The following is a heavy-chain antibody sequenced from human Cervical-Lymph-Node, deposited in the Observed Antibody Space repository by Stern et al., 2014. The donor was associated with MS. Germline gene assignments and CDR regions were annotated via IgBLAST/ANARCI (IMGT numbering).Heavy chain of an antibody. CDR3: ARDYYDRSGYLVAY. Sequence: QLVQSGGGVVQPGTSLRLSCAASGFTFSYYALHWVRQAPGKGLEWLTLISYAGNNKYYSDSVRGRFTVSRDDSEDTLYLQMNSLRPEDTAVYYCARDYYDRSGYLVAYWGQGTLVTVSS. J-gene: IGHJ4*02. CDR1: GFTFSYYA. V-gene: IGHV3-30*04. CDR2: ISYAGNNK. D-gene: IGHD3-22*01.